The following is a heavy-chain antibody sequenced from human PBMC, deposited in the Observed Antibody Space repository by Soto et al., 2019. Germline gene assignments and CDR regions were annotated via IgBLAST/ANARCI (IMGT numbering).Heavy chain of an antibody. D-gene: IGHD3-3*01. V-gene: IGHV4-39*01. J-gene: IGHJ4*02. CDR2: IYYSGST. Sequence: SETLSLTCTVSGGSISSSSYYWGWIRQPPGKGLEWIGSIYYSGSTYYNPSLKSRVTISVDTSKNQFSLKLSSVTAADTAVYYCARQDEGYDFWSGYPGVFDYWGQGTLVTVSS. CDR3: ARQDEGYDFWSGYPGVFDY. CDR1: GGSISSSSYY.